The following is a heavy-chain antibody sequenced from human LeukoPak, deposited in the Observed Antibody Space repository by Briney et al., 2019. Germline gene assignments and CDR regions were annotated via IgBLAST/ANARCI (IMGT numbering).Heavy chain of an antibody. Sequence: PSQTLSLTCTLSGGSISSGSYYWSWIRQPAGKGLEWIGRIYTSGSTNYNPSLKSRVTISVDTSKNQFSLKLSSVTAADTAVYYCARDGISYYDTLDAFDIWGQGTMVTVSS. V-gene: IGHV4-61*02. D-gene: IGHD3-22*01. CDR1: GGSISSGSYY. J-gene: IGHJ3*02. CDR2: IYTSGST. CDR3: ARDGISYYDTLDAFDI.